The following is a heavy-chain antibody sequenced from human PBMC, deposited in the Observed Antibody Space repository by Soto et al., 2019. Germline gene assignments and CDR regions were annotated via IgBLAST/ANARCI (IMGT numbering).Heavy chain of an antibody. Sequence: PSETLSLTCTVSGGSVSSGDYYWSWIRQPPGKGLEWIGNIYYSGSTNYNPSLKSRATISVDTSKNQFSLKVSSATAADTAVYYCARIPVDTSMIYWLDPWGQGTLVTVSS. D-gene: IGHD5-18*01. CDR1: GGSVSSGDYY. CDR3: ARIPVDTSMIYWLDP. V-gene: IGHV4-61*08. CDR2: IYYSGST. J-gene: IGHJ5*02.